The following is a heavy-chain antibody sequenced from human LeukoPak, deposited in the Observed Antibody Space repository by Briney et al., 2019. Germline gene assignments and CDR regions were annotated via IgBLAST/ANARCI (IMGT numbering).Heavy chain of an antibody. Sequence: PSQTLSLTCTVSGGSISSGGYYWSWIRQHPGKGLEWIGYIYYSGSTYYNPSLKSRVTISVDTSKNQFSLKLSSVTAADTAVYYCARGGASSEWFDPWGQGTLVTVSS. CDR1: GGSISSGGYY. V-gene: IGHV4-31*03. CDR3: ARGGASSEWFDP. CDR2: IYYSGST. D-gene: IGHD6-25*01. J-gene: IGHJ5*02.